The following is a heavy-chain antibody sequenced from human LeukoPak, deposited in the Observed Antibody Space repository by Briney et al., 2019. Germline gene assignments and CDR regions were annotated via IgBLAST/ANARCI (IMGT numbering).Heavy chain of an antibody. J-gene: IGHJ4*02. Sequence: GESLKISCQGSEYSFATYWIAWLRQMPGKGLEWMGIIYPSDSDTRYSPSLQGQVTISADKSIKTAYLQWSSLKASDTTMYYCARPLQGIVGATGFDYWGQGTLVTVSS. V-gene: IGHV5-51*01. CDR2: IYPSDSDT. CDR3: ARPLQGIVGATGFDY. CDR1: EYSFATYW. D-gene: IGHD1-26*01.